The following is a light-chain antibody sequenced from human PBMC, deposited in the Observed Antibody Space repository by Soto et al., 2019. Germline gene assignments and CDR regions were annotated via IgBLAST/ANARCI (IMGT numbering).Light chain of an antibody. CDR1: SSDVGGYNY. Sequence: QSALTQPRSVSGSPGQSVTISCTGTSSDVGGYNYVSWYQQHPVKAPKLMIYDVSKLPSGVPDRFSGSKSGNTASLTISGLQAEYEADYYCCSYAGSYYVFGTGTKLTVL. J-gene: IGLJ1*01. CDR3: CSYAGSYYV. V-gene: IGLV2-11*01. CDR2: DVS.